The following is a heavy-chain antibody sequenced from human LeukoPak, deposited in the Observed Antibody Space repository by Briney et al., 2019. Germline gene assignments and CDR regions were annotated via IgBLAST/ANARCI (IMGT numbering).Heavy chain of an antibody. CDR1: GFTFSSYS. J-gene: IGHJ4*02. Sequence: GGSLRLSCAASGFTFSSYSMNWVRQAPGKGLEWVSVIYSGGSTYYADSVKGRFTISRDNSKNTLYLQMNSLRAEDTAVYYCASAYDYWGQGTLVTVSS. CDR3: ASAYDY. V-gene: IGHV3-66*01. CDR2: IYSGGST.